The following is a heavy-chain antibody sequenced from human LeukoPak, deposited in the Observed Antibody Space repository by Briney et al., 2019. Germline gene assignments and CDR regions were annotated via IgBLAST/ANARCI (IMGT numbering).Heavy chain of an antibody. CDR1: GFTFSSYS. J-gene: IGHJ4*02. V-gene: IGHV3-49*04. CDR3: TRASITMIVADFDY. Sequence: PGGSLRLSCAASGFTFSSYSMNWVRQAPGKGLEWVGFIRSKAYGGTTEYAASVKGRFTISRDDSKSIAYLQMNSLKTEDTAVYYCTRASITMIVADFDYWGQGTLVTVSS. CDR2: IRSKAYGGTT. D-gene: IGHD3-22*01.